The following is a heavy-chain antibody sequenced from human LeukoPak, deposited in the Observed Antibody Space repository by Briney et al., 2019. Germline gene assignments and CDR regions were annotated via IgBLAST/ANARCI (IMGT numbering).Heavy chain of an antibody. CDR1: GYTFTGYY. V-gene: IGHV1-2*02. Sequence: ASVKVSCKASGYTFTGYYMHWVRQAPGQGLEWMGWINPNSGGTNYAQKFQGGVTMTRDTSISTAYMELSRLRSDDTAVYYCARDHYTGYSYGFDYWGQGTLVTVSS. CDR3: ARDHYTGYSYGFDY. CDR2: INPNSGGT. J-gene: IGHJ4*02. D-gene: IGHD5-18*01.